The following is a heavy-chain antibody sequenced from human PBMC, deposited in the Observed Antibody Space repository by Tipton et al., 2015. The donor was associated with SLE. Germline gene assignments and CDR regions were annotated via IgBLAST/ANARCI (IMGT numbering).Heavy chain of an antibody. CDR2: VCNSVST. J-gene: IGHJ6*02. D-gene: IGHD3-10*01. V-gene: IGHV4-61*02. CDR1: GASISSGTYF. Sequence: TLSLTCTVSGASISSGTYFWSWIRQSAGKGLEWIACVCNSVSTNYDPSLKSRGTISVDTSKNHFSLELTSVTAADTAVYYCARQRLRLLSPLDAWGQGTTVTVS. CDR3: ARQRLRLLSPLDA.